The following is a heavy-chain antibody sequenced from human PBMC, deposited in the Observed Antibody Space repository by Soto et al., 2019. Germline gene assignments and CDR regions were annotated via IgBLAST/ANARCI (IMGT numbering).Heavy chain of an antibody. CDR3: AADLPNWGAYAFDY. CDR1: GFTFTNAW. D-gene: IGHD7-27*01. V-gene: IGHV3-15*07. J-gene: IGHJ4*02. Sequence: EVQLVESGGGLVELGGSLRLSCAASGFTFTNAWLNWVRQAPGKGLEWVGRIKSKNDGGTTDYAAPVKGRFTISRDDSENTVYLQMNSLKTEDTAVYYCAADLPNWGAYAFDYWGQGTLVTVSS. CDR2: IKSKNDGGTT.